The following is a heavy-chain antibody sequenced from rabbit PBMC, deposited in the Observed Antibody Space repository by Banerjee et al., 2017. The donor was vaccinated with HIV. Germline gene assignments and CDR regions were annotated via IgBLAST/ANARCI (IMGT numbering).Heavy chain of an antibody. CDR1: GFDFSSYG. CDR3: VGSSYDDYGDPYYFNL. J-gene: IGHJ4*01. D-gene: IGHD2-1*01. CDR2: IDPVFGST. Sequence: QEQLVESGGGLVQPGGSLKLSCKASGFDFSSYGVSWVRQAPGKGLEWIGYIDPVFGSTYYASWVNGRFTISSHNAQNTLYLQLNSLTAADTATYFCVGSSYDDYGDPYYFNLWGPGTLVTVS. V-gene: IGHV1S47*01.